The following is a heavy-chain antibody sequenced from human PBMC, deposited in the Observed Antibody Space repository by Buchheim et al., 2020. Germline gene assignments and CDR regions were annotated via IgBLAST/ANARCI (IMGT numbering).Heavy chain of an antibody. V-gene: IGHV3-33*01. CDR2: IDYDGNTE. J-gene: IGHJ6*02. Sequence: QVQLVESGGGVVQPGRSLRLSCAASGFTFSDYGMHWVRQAPGQGLEWVAGIDYDGNTEYYADSVRGRFTISSDSSTNTLFLQMNSLRAEDTAVYYCARDSREYTTSWKFYFYGMGVWGQGTT. CDR3: ARDSREYTTSWKFYFYGMGV. D-gene: IGHD5-24*01. CDR1: GFTFSDYG.